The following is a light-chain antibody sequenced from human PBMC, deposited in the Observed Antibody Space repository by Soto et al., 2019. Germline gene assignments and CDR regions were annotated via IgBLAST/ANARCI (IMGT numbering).Light chain of an antibody. J-gene: IGKJ3*01. V-gene: IGKV3-20*01. CDR2: GAV. Sequence: EIVLTQSPGTLSLSPGERATLSCRASQSVSSSYLAWYQQKPGQAPRLLIYGAVSRATGIPDRFSGSGSGTDFTLTSSRLEPEDCAMYYCQQYGSALFSFGPGTKVDLK. CDR1: QSVSSSY. CDR3: QQYGSALFS.